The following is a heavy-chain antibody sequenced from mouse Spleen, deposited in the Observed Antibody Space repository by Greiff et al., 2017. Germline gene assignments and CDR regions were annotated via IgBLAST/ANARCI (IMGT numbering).Heavy chain of an antibody. Sequence: QVQLQQPGAELVMPGASVKLSCKASGYTFTSYWMHWVKQRPGQGLEWIGEIDPSDSYTNYNQKFKGKATLTVDKSSSTAYMQLSSLTSEDSAVYYCAIRSNWDDYWGQGTTLTVSS. J-gene: IGHJ2*01. CDR2: IDPSDSYT. V-gene: IGHV1-69*01. CDR3: AIRSNWDDY. CDR1: GYTFTSYW. D-gene: IGHD4-1*01.